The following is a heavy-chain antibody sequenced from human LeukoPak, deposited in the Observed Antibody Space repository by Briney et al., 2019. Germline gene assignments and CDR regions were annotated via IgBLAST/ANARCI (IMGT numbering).Heavy chain of an antibody. Sequence: ASVKVSCKASGYTFTSYYINWVRQAPGQGLEWMGWMNPNSGNTGYAQKFQGRVTITRHTSISTAYMELSSLRSEDTAVYYCARGSEPHYYDSSTLDFWGQGTLVTVSS. V-gene: IGHV1-8*03. J-gene: IGHJ4*02. CDR2: MNPNSGNT. CDR3: ARGSEPHYYDSSTLDF. CDR1: GYTFTSYY. D-gene: IGHD3-22*01.